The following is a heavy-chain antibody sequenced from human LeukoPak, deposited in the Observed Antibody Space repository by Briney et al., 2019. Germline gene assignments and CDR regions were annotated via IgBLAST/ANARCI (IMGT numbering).Heavy chain of an antibody. Sequence: VASVKVSCKASGYTFTSYDINWVRQATGQGLEWMGWINPNSGNTGYAQKFQGRVTMTKNTSITTAYMELSSLRSEDTAVYYCARALSWTTDSYYYMDVWGKGTTVTVSS. D-gene: IGHD3/OR15-3a*01. V-gene: IGHV1-8*01. CDR1: GYTFTSYD. CDR2: INPNSGNT. J-gene: IGHJ6*03. CDR3: ARALSWTTDSYYYMDV.